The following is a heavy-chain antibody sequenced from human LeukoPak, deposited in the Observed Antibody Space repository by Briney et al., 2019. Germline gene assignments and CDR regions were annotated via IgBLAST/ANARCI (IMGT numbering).Heavy chain of an antibody. V-gene: IGHV4-39*01. D-gene: IGHD5-18*01. Sequence: PSETLSLTCTVSGGSISSSSAYWGWIRKPPGKGLEWIGSIYYSKNTYYNPSLTSRVTTSADTSKNQFSLTLGSVSATDTAVYYCVSPRGFSYGYFDYWGQGTLVTVSS. CDR1: GGSISSSSAY. CDR3: VSPRGFSYGYFDY. CDR2: IYYSKNT. J-gene: IGHJ4*02.